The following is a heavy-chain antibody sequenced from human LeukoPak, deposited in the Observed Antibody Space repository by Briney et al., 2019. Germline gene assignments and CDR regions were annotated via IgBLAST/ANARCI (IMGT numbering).Heavy chain of an antibody. CDR2: LYSDGST. V-gene: IGHV3-53*05. CDR3: ARDSHAYYDSGRNWLDP. D-gene: IGHD3-10*01. J-gene: IGHJ5*02. Sequence: GGSLRLSCAASGFTVSRNYMSWVRQAPGKGLEWVSVLYSDGSTYHADSVKGRFTISRDNSKNTLYLQMNSLRSDDTAVYYCARDSHAYYDSGRNWLDPWGQGTLVTVSS. CDR1: GFTVSRNY.